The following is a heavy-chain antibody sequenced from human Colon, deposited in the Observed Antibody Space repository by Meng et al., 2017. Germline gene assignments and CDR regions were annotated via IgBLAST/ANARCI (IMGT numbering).Heavy chain of an antibody. V-gene: IGHV4-31*03. J-gene: IGHJ1*01. CDR3: LRGSGGSV. Sequence: QVQLQESGPGLVKPSQTLSLTCTVSGGSISSGGFFWSWIRQHPGKGLEWIVSVYYNGNTYYNPSLKSRVTISVDTSKNQFSLRLTSVTAADTAVYHCLRGSGGSVWGQGTLVTVSS. D-gene: IGHD3-10*01. CDR2: VYYNGNT. CDR1: GGSISSGGFF.